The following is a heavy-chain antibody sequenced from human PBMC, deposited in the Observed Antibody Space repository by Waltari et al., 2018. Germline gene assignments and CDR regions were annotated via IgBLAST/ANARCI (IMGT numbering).Heavy chain of an antibody. CDR2: FDPDDGET. CDR1: GYTLTELS. CDR3: ATGIAAAGPLDY. D-gene: IGHD6-13*01. Sequence: QVQLVQSGAEVKKHGASVKVSCKVYGYTLTELSMHWVRQGPGEGLDCMGGFDPDDGETLYAQKFQGRVTMTADTSTDTPYLELSSLRSEDTAVYSCATGIAAAGPLDYWGQGTLVTVSS. V-gene: IGHV1-24*01. J-gene: IGHJ4*02.